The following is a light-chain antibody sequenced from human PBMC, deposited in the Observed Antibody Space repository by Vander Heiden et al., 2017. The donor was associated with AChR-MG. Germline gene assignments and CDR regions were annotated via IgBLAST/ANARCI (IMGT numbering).Light chain of an antibody. Sequence: DIQMTHSPSSLSASVGDRVTVTCRASQTISTYLNWYQQKPGKAPKLLIAEASSLQSGVPSRFSGSGSGTDFTLTISSLQPEDSATYYCQQSDTTLTFGGGTKVEIK. CDR2: EAS. V-gene: IGKV1-39*01. CDR3: QQSDTTLT. CDR1: QTISTY. J-gene: IGKJ4*01.